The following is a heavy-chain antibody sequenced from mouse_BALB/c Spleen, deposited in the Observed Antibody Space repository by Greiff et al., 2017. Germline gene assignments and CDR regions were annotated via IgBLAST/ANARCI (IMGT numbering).Heavy chain of an antibody. J-gene: IGHJ4*01. Sequence: EVKVIESGGGLVQPGGSLKLSCAASGFDFSRYWMSWVRQAPGKGLEWIGEINPDSSTINYTPSLKDKFIISRDNAKNTLYLQMSKVRSEDTALYYCARRGSGYVDYWGQGTSVTVSP. V-gene: IGHV4-1*02. CDR1: GFDFSRYW. D-gene: IGHD2-2*01. CDR3: ARRGSGYVDY. CDR2: INPDSSTI.